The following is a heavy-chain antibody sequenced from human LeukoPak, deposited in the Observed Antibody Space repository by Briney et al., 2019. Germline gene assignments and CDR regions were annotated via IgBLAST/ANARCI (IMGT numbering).Heavy chain of an antibody. CDR2: ISSSSSTI. Sequence: GGSLRLSCAASGFTFSSYGMTWVRQAPGKGLGWVSYISSSSSTIYYADSVKGRFTISRDNAKNSLYLQLNSLRAEDTAVYYCTRVRDGSGSSSEIFEYWGQGTLVTVSS. V-gene: IGHV3-48*01. J-gene: IGHJ4*02. CDR1: GFTFSSYG. CDR3: TRVRDGSGSSSEIFEY. D-gene: IGHD3-10*01.